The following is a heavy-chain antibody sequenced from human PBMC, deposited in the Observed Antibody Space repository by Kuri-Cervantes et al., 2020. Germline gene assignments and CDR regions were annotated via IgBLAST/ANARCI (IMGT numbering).Heavy chain of an antibody. CDR3: ARSIAAAAFDY. CDR1: GGSISSSSYY. Sequence: SETLSLTCTVSGGSISSSSYYWGWIRQPPGKGLEWIGNIYYSGSTYYNPSLKSRVTISVDTSKNQFSLKLSSVTAADTAVYYCARSIAAAAFDYWGPGNLVTVSS. V-gene: IGHV4-39*01. D-gene: IGHD6-13*01. CDR2: IYYSGST. J-gene: IGHJ4*02.